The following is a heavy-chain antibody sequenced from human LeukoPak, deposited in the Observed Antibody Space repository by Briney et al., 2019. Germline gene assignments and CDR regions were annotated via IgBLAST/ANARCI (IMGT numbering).Heavy chain of an antibody. V-gene: IGHV3-23*01. CDR2: ISGSGGST. CDR3: AKVFGILTGYHDY. J-gene: IGHJ4*02. Sequence: PGGSLRLSCAASGFTFSSYAMSWVRQAPGKGLEWVSAISGSGGSTYYADSVKGRFTISRDNSKNTLYPQMNSLRAEDTAVYYCAKVFGILTGYHDYWGQGTLVTVSS. CDR1: GFTFSSYA. D-gene: IGHD3-9*01.